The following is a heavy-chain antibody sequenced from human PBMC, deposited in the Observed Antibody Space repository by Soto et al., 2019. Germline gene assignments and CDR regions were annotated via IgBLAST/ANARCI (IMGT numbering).Heavy chain of an antibody. CDR2: IYYSGST. CDR1: GGSISSGGYY. CDR3: ASIVSSAHGEFSD. J-gene: IGHJ4*02. V-gene: IGHV4-31*03. D-gene: IGHD3-10*01. Sequence: QVQLQESGPGLVKPSQTLSLTCTVSGGSISSGGYYWSWIRQHPGKGLEWIGYIYYSGSTYYNPPLTIRVTISVDTSKIQFSLKLSSVTAADTAVYYCASIVSSAHGEFSDWGQGTLVTVSS.